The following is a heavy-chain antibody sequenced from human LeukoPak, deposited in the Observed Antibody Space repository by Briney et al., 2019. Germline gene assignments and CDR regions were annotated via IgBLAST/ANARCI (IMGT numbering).Heavy chain of an antibody. V-gene: IGHV3-21*01. CDR3: ARGIAAAGNDY. CDR1: GFTFSSYA. D-gene: IGHD6-13*01. CDR2: ISSSSSYI. Sequence: GGSLRLSCAASGFTFSSYAMHWVRQAPGKGLEWVSSISSSSSYIYYADSVKGRFTISRDNAKNSLYLQMNSLRAEDTAVYYCARGIAAAGNDYWGQGTLVTVSS. J-gene: IGHJ4*02.